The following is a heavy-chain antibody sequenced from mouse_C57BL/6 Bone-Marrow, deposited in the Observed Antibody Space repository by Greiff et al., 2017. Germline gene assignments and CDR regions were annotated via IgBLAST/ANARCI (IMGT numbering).Heavy chain of an antibody. V-gene: IGHV1-80*01. D-gene: IGHD2-5*01. Sequence: QVQLKESGAELVKPGASVKISCKASGYAFSSYWMNWVKQRPGKGLEWIGQIYPGDGDTNYNGKFKGKATLTADKSSSTAYMQLSSLTSEDSAVYFCASPADYSNYGGFDYWGHGTTLTVSS. CDR2: IYPGDGDT. CDR3: ASPADYSNYGGFDY. CDR1: GYAFSSYW. J-gene: IGHJ2*01.